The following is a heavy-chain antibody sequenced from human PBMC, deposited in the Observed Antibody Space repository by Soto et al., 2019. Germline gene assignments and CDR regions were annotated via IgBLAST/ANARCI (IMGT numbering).Heavy chain of an antibody. CDR3: GPARHADRTKCFDT. Sequence: SGPTLVNPTQTPTLTCTFSGFSLTTSGMYVSWIRQPPGKALEWLALFCWGDDKFYRTSLKTRLTISKDTYKYQVVLTVTNMDPEDTATHYCGPARHADRTKCFDTWGQGTMVTVSS. J-gene: IGHJ5*01. V-gene: IGHV2-70*12. CDR1: GFSLTTSGMY. CDR2: FCWGDDK. D-gene: IGHD2-8*01.